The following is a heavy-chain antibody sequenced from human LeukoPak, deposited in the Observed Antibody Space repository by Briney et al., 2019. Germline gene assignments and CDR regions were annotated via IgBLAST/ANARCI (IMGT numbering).Heavy chain of an antibody. CDR2: INHSGST. V-gene: IGHV4-34*01. D-gene: IGHD3-3*01. Sequence: SETLSLTCAVYGGSFSGYYWNWIRQPPGKGLEWIGEINHSGSTNYNPSLKSRVTISVDTSKNQFSLKLSSVTAADTAVYYCARVAITIFGLFDPWGQGTLVTVSS. CDR3: ARVAITIFGLFDP. CDR1: GGSFSGYY. J-gene: IGHJ5*02.